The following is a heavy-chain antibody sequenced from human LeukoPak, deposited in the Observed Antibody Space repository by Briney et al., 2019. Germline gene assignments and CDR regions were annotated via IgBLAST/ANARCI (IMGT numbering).Heavy chain of an antibody. CDR3: AKTLPPGEYGYGYDYYFDS. J-gene: IGHJ4*02. D-gene: IGHD5-18*01. Sequence: QPGGSLRLSCEASGFIFSSYIMNWVRQAPGKGLEWLSYISSSSSTFNYADSVKGRFTISRDNSKNTLYLQMNSLRAEDTALYYCAKTLPPGEYGYGYDYYFDSWGQGTLVTVSS. CDR1: GFIFSSYI. V-gene: IGHV3-48*01. CDR2: ISSSSSTF.